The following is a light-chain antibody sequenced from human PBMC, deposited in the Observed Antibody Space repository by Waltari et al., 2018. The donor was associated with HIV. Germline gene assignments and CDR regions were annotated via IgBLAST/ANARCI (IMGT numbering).Light chain of an antibody. V-gene: IGKV3-20*01. J-gene: IGKJ5*01. CDR1: QSVSSSS. Sequence: EIVLTQSPGTLSLSPGERVTLSCRASQSVSSSSLVWYQQKPGQAPRRLIYGASSRATGIPDRFSGSGSGTDVTLTISRLEPEDFVVYYCQQYGSSVTVGQGTRLEIK. CDR3: QQYGSSVT. CDR2: GAS.